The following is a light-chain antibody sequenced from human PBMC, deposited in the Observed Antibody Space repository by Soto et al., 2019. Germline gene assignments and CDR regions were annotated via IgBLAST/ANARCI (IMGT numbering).Light chain of an antibody. CDR1: QSVSSSY. V-gene: IGKV3-20*01. Sequence: EIVLTQSPGTLSLSPGERATLSCRASQSVSSSYLAWYQQKPGQAPRLLIYGASSRATGIPERFSGSGSGTDFTLTISRLEPEAFAVYYCQQYGSSPYTFGQGTKLEIK. J-gene: IGKJ2*01. CDR3: QQYGSSPYT. CDR2: GAS.